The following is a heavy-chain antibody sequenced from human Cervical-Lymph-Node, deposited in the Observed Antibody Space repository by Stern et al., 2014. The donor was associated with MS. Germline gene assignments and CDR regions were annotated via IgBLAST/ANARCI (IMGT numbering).Heavy chain of an antibody. V-gene: IGHV5-51*03. CDR2: ISPSGSKT. Sequence: EVQLVQSGAEVKKPGESLKISCQGSGYRFTSQGIGWMRQMPGQGLEWMGFISPSGSKTTYSTSFQGQVTISVDQSTNTAYLQWNSLKASDTATYYCARRKDAYDYFGMDVWGQGTTVIVSS. CDR3: ARRKDAYDYFGMDV. CDR1: GYRFTSQG. J-gene: IGHJ6*02.